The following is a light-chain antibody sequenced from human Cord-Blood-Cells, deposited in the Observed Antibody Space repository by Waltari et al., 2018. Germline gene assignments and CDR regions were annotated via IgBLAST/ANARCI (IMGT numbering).Light chain of an antibody. J-gene: IGKJ1*01. Sequence: DIQMTQSPSSLSASVGDRVTITCRAIQSISSSLNWYQQKPGKAPKLLIYAASSLQSGVPSRFSGSGSGTDFTLTISSLQPEDFATYYCQQSYSTPWTFGQGTTVEIK. CDR1: QSISSS. CDR2: AAS. CDR3: QQSYSTPWT. V-gene: IGKV1-39*01.